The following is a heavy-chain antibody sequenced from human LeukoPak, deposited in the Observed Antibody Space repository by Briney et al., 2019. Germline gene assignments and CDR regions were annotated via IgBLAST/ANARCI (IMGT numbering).Heavy chain of an antibody. CDR2: ISYDGSNK. CDR3: AREAVAGNHFDY. V-gene: IGHV3-30-3*01. Sequence: GGSLRLSCAASGFTFSSYAMHWVRQAPGNGLEWVAVISYDGSNKYYADSVKGRFTISRDNSKNTLYLQMNSLRAEDTAVYYCAREAVAGNHFDYWGQGTLVTVSS. J-gene: IGHJ4*02. D-gene: IGHD6-19*01. CDR1: GFTFSSYA.